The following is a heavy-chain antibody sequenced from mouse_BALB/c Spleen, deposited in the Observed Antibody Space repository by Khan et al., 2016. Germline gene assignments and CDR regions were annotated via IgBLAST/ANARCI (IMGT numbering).Heavy chain of an antibody. D-gene: IGHD2-10*02. CDR3: ARDAYGNYGYFHVMDY. J-gene: IGHJ4*01. CDR1: GFTFTDYY. V-gene: IGHV7-3*02. CDR2: IRNKANGYTT. Sequence: EVELVESGGGLVQPGGSLRLSCATSGFTFTDYYMSWVRQPPEKALEWLGFIRNKANGYTTEYSASVKGRFTISRDNSQSTLYLHMNILRTEDSSTYYCARDAYGNYGYFHVMDYWGQGTSVTVSS.